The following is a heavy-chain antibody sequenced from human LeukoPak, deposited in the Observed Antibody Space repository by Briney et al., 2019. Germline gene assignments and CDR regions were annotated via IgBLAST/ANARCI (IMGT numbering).Heavy chain of an antibody. J-gene: IGHJ4*02. CDR2: ISSSSSTI. CDR1: GFTFSSYE. CDR3: ATSAHIVVVPAAVY. V-gene: IGHV3-48*01. Sequence: GGSLRLSCAASGFTFSSYEMNWVRQAPGKGLEWVSYISSSSSTIYYADSVKGRFTISRDNAKNSLYLQMNSLRAEDTAVYYCATSAHIVVVPAAVYWGQGTLVTVSS. D-gene: IGHD2-2*01.